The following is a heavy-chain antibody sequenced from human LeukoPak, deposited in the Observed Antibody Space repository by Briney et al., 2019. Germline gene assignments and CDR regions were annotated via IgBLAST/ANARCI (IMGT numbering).Heavy chain of an antibody. D-gene: IGHD3-10*01. CDR3: AKVSGGKGGYFDY. J-gene: IGHJ4*02. CDR2: IWYDGSNK. CDR1: GFTFSSYG. V-gene: IGHV3-33*06. Sequence: GRSLRLSCAASGFTFSSYGMHWVRQAPGKGLEWVAVIWYDGSNKYYADSVKGRFTISRDNSKNTLYLQMNSLRAEDTAVYYCAKVSGGKGGYFDYWGQGTLVTVPS.